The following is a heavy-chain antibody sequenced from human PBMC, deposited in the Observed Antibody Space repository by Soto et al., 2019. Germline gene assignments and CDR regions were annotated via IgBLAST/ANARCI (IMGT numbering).Heavy chain of an antibody. CDR2: IKSKTDGGTT. V-gene: IGHV3-15*01. CDR3: TTVFEDGMEPTIYYFDY. J-gene: IGHJ4*02. D-gene: IGHD3-3*01. CDR1: GFTFSNAW. Sequence: PGGSLRLSCAASGFTFSNAWMIWVRQAPGKGLEWVGRIKSKTDGGTTDYAAPVKGRFTISRDDSKNTLYLQMNSLKTEDTAVYYCTTVFEDGMEPTIYYFDYWGQGTLVTVSS.